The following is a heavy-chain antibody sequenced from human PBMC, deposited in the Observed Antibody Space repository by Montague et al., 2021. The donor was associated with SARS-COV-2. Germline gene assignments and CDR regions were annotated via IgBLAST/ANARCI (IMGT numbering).Heavy chain of an antibody. J-gene: IGHJ6*02. D-gene: IGHD2-2*02. CDR1: GFTFDDYA. CDR2: ISGDGGST. CDR3: AKDIYQQLLYPYGMDV. Sequence: SLRLSCAASGFTFDDYAMHWVRQAPGKGLERVSLISGDGGSTYYADSVKGRFTISRDNSKNSLYLQMNSLRTEDTALYYCAKDIYQQLLYPYGMDVWGQGTTVTVSS. V-gene: IGHV3-43*02.